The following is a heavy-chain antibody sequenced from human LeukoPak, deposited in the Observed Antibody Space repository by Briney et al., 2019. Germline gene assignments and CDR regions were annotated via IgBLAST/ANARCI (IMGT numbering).Heavy chain of an antibody. V-gene: IGHV4-39*07. D-gene: IGHD3-3*01. CDR3: ARGTQRITIFGVVPGYFDY. CDR2: IYYSGST. J-gene: IGHJ4*02. Sequence: SETLSLTCTVSGGSISSSSYYWGWIRQPPGKGLEWIGSIYYSGSTYYNPSLKSRVTISVDTSKNQFSLKLSSVPAADTAVYYCARGTQRITIFGVVPGYFDYWGQGTLVTVSS. CDR1: GGSISSSSYY.